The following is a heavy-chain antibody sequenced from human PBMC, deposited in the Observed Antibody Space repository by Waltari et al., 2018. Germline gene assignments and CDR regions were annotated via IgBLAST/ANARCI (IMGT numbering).Heavy chain of an antibody. CDR3: AGSIAARWGLYAIDI. CDR1: GYTFTSYY. D-gene: IGHD6-6*01. CDR2: INPSGGST. Sequence: QVQLVQSGAEVKKPGASVKVSCKASGYTFTSYYMHWVRQAPGQGLEWMGIINPSGGSTSYAQKFKGRVTMTRDTSTSTVYMELSSLRSEDTAVYYCAGSIAARWGLYAIDIWGQGTMVTVSS. V-gene: IGHV1-46*01. J-gene: IGHJ3*02.